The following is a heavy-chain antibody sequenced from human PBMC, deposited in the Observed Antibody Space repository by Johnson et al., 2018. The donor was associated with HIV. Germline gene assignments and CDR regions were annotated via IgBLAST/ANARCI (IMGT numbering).Heavy chain of an antibody. V-gene: IGHV3-11*04. Sequence: QVQPVESGGGLVKPGGSLRLSCAASGFTFSDYYMSWIRQAPGKGLEWVSYISSSGSTIYYADSVKGQFTISRDNSNNTLYLQMNSLKAEDTAIYYCARGVSSGYYSNAFDVWGQGTMATVSS. CDR2: ISSSGSTI. CDR3: ARGVSSGYYSNAFDV. CDR1: GFTFSDYY. J-gene: IGHJ3*01. D-gene: IGHD3-22*01.